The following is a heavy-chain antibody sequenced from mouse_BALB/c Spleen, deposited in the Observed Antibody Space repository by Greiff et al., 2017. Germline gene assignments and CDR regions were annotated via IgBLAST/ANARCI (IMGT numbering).Heavy chain of an antibody. V-gene: IGHV2-9*02. CDR3: ARDKYGNYEAMDY. CDR2: IWAGGST. Sequence: VQVVESGPGLVAPSQSLSITCTVSGFSLTSYGVHWVRQPPGKGLEWLGVIWAGGSTNYNSALMSRLSISKDNSKSQVFLKMNSLQTDDTAMYYCARDKYGNYEAMDYWGQGTSVTVSS. D-gene: IGHD2-10*02. CDR1: GFSLTSYG. J-gene: IGHJ4*01.